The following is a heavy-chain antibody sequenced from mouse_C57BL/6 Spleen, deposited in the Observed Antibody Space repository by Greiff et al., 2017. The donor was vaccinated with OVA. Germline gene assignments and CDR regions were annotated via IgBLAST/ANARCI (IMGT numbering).Heavy chain of an antibody. CDR1: GFSLSTFGMG. D-gene: IGHD1-2*01. Sequence: QVQLKESGPGILQPSQTLSLTCSFSGFSLSTFGMGVGWIRQPSGKGLEWLAHIWWDDDKYYNPALKSRLTISKDTSKNQVFLKIANVDTADTATYYCARMRYYGVGGYFDVWGTGTTVTVSS. V-gene: IGHV8-8*01. CDR2: IWWDDDK. J-gene: IGHJ1*03. CDR3: ARMRYYGVGGYFDV.